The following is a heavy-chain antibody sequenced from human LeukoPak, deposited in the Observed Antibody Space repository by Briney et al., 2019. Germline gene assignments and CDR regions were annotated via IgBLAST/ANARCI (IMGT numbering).Heavy chain of an antibody. CDR1: GYTFTSYD. D-gene: IGHD2-21*02. V-gene: IGHV1-8*01. J-gene: IGHJ1*01. CDR3: ASGLSYCGGDCYP. Sequence: ASVKVSCKASGYTFTSYDINWVRQATGQGLEWMGWMNPNSGNTGYAQKFQDRVTMTRNTSISTAYMELSSLRSEDTAVYYCASGLSYCGGDCYPWGQGTLVTVSS. CDR2: MNPNSGNT.